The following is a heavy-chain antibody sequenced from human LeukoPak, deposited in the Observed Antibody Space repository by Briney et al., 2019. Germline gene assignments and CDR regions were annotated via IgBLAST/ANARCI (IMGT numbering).Heavy chain of an antibody. D-gene: IGHD6-19*01. Sequence: PGGSLRLSCAASGFTFSSYSMNWVRQAPGKGLEWVSYISSSSSTIYYAGSVKGRFTISRDNAKNSLYLQMNSLRAEDTAVYYCARDRSSSGSKGDYWGQGTLVTVSS. CDR2: ISSSSSTI. V-gene: IGHV3-48*01. CDR3: ARDRSSSGSKGDY. CDR1: GFTFSSYS. J-gene: IGHJ4*02.